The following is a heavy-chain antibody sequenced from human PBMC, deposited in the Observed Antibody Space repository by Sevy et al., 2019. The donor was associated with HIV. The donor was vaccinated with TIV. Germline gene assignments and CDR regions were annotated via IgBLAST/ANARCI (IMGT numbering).Heavy chain of an antibody. J-gene: IGHJ4*02. CDR1: GFTFNTHA. CDR2: MKEDGSEK. CDR3: VREGLGGFSYSLDC. D-gene: IGHD5-18*01. Sequence: GGSLRLSCAASGFTFNTHAMNWVRQAPGKGLEWVATMKEDGSEKSYVDSVKGRFTISRDNAKNSLYLQMNSLRVDETALYYCVREGLGGFSYSLDCWGQGTLVTVSS. V-gene: IGHV3-7*01.